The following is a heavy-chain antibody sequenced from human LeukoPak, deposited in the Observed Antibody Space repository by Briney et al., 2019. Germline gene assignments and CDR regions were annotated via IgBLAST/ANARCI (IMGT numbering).Heavy chain of an antibody. CDR3: ARCSAANCFPLDFDF. CDR1: GYDFNRFA. D-gene: IGHD2-15*01. V-gene: IGHV1-18*01. Sequence: ASVKVSCKASGYDFNRFAINWVRQAPGQGPEWMGWISGFNDNTAYAQKLQDRVTMTTDKSTSTAYMELRNLRSDDTAMYYCARCSAANCFPLDFDFWGQGTLVTVSS. J-gene: IGHJ4*02. CDR2: ISGFNDNT.